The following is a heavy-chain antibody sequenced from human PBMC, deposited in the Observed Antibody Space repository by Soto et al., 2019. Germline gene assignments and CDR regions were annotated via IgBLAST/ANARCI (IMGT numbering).Heavy chain of an antibody. Sequence: GGSLRLSCAASGFTFSSYSMNWVRQAPGKGLGWVSSISSSSSYIYYADSVKARFTISXXXXXXSXYXQXXXLRAXDTAVYYCARESRVIAAHGMDVWGQGTTVTVSS. CDR1: GFTFSSYS. J-gene: IGHJ6*02. D-gene: IGHD2-15*01. CDR3: ARESRVIAAHGMDV. CDR2: ISSSSSYI. V-gene: IGHV3-21*01.